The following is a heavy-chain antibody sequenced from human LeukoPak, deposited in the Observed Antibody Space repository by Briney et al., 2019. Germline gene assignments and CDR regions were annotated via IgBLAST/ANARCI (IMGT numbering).Heavy chain of an antibody. V-gene: IGHV4-4*02. J-gene: IGHJ3*02. CDR3: ARARYANAWYAFDI. Sequence: SGTLSLTCAVSGGSISSSYWWSWVRLPPGKGLEWIAYLSHSGSSDSNPSLTSRVTTLVDTSKNQFSLKLTSVTAADTAVYYCARARYANAWYAFDIWGHGTMVTVSS. D-gene: IGHD2-2*01. CDR2: LSHSGSS. CDR1: GGSISSSYW.